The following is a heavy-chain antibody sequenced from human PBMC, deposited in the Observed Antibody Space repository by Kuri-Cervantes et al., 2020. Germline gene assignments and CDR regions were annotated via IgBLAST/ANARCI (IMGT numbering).Heavy chain of an antibody. CDR2: IYYSGST. Sequence: SDPLSPTGTVPGGSVSSGSYSWSWIRQPPGKGLEWIGYIYYSGSTNYNPSLKSRVTISVDTSKNQFSLRLSSVTAADTAVYYCARGLRSYGDYVRRAFDIWGQGTMVTVSS. D-gene: IGHD4-17*01. CDR1: GGSVSSGSYS. CDR3: ARGLRSYGDYVRRAFDI. J-gene: IGHJ3*02. V-gene: IGHV4-61*01.